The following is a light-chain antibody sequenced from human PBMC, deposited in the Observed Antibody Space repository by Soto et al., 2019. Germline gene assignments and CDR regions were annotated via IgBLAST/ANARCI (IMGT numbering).Light chain of an antibody. J-gene: IGKJ1*01. CDR3: QQLYGARWT. Sequence: DIQLTQSPSSLSASVGDRVTITCRASQTMSIYLNWYQQRPGKAPKLLIYAASSLQNGVPARFSGSGSGTAFSLTTSSLQPEDLPTYFGQQLYGARWTFGKGPKVVI. CDR1: QTMSIY. CDR2: AAS. V-gene: IGKV1-39*01.